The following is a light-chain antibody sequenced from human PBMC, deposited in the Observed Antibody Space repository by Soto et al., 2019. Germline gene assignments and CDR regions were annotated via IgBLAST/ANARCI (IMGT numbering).Light chain of an antibody. CDR3: SSFTSTSTRL. J-gene: IGLJ1*01. CDR2: EVT. CDR1: SSDIGSYDY. V-gene: IGLV2-14*01. Sequence: QSVLAQPASVSVSPGQSITRSCTGTSSDIGSYDYVSWYQQHPGKAPNLIIYEVTDRPSGVSNRFSGSKSGNTASLTISGLQAEDEADYYCSSFTSTSTRLFGSGTKVTVL.